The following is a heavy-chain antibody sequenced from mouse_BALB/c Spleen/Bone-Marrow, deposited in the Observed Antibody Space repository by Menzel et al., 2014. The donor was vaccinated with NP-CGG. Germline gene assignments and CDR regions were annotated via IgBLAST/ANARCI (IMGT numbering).Heavy chain of an antibody. V-gene: IGHV5-2*01. Sequence: DVKLVESGGGLVQPGESLKLSRESNEYEFPSHDMSWVRKTPEKRLELVAAINSDGGSTYYPDTMERRFIISRDNSKKTLYLQMSSLRSEDTAFYYCARHGDYYGSSLFAYWGQGTLVTVSA. J-gene: IGHJ3*01. CDR3: ARHGDYYGSSLFAY. CDR2: INSDGGST. D-gene: IGHD1-1*01. CDR1: EYEFPSHD.